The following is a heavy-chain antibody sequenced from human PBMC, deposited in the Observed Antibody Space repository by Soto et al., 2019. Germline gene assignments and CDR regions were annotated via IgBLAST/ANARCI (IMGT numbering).Heavy chain of an antibody. J-gene: IGHJ5*02. CDR1: GGSFRDNTYH. Sequence: SEPLSLTCSVSGGSFRDNTYHWIWIQQAPGKGLEWIGRIYATGTTDYNPSLKSRVMMSVDTSKKQFSLKLRSVTAADTAVYYCVRDGTKTLRDWFDPWGQGISVTVSS. CDR2: IYATGTT. V-gene: IGHV4-4*07. D-gene: IGHD1-1*01. CDR3: VRDGTKTLRDWFDP.